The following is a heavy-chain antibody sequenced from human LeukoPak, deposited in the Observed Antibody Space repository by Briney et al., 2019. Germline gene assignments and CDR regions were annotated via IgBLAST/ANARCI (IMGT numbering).Heavy chain of an antibody. CDR3: AGSDTTGYIPREWDYWFFDL. Sequence: GGSLRLSCAASGFSFSSYGMHWVRQAPGKGLEWVAFIRFDGSNYYYGDSVKGRFTISRDNAKNSLYLQINSLRAEDTAVYYCAGSDTTGYIPREWDYWFFDLWGRGTLVTVSS. J-gene: IGHJ2*01. D-gene: IGHD1-1*01. CDR1: GFSFSSYG. V-gene: IGHV3-30*02. CDR2: IRFDGSNY.